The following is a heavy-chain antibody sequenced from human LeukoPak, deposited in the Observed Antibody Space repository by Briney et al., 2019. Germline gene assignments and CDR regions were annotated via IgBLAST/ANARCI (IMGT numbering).Heavy chain of an antibody. CDR1: GFTFSSYA. Sequence: GGSLRLSCAASGFTFSSYAMSWVRQAPGKGLEWVSAISGSGGSTYYADPVKGRLTISRDNSKNTLYLQMNSLRAEDTAVYYCAKDYYYGSGTYIEYDAFDIWGQGTMVTVSS. D-gene: IGHD3-10*01. J-gene: IGHJ3*02. V-gene: IGHV3-23*01. CDR2: ISGSGGST. CDR3: AKDYYYGSGTYIEYDAFDI.